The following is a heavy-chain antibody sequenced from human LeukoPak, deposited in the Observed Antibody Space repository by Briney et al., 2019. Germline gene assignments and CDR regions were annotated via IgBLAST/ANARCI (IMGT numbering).Heavy chain of an antibody. CDR1: GGSTSSCSFY. D-gene: IGHD3-10*01. CDR3: ARCREWGVIMQFPFDY. J-gene: IGHJ4*02. CDR2: ISYSGRT. V-gene: IGHV4-39*01. Sequence: PSETLSLTCTVSGGSTSSCSFYGLWIRQPPGKGLEGIGRISYSGRTYYNPSLQSPVTLSVDTSKNEFSLRLGSVTAGDTAVYYCARCREWGVIMQFPFDYWGQGTLVTVSS.